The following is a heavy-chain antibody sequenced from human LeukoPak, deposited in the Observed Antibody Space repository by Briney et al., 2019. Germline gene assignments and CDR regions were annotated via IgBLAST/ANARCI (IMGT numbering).Heavy chain of an antibody. Sequence: GASVKVSCKTSGYTFTGYYIHWVRQAPGQGLEWMGRMHPNSGDTNYAQKFQGRVTMTRDTSISTAYMELSSLRSDDTALYYCTRVVAELGSGILQYWGQGTPLTVSS. J-gene: IGHJ1*01. V-gene: IGHV1-2*06. CDR2: MHPNSGDT. CDR1: GYTFTGYY. CDR3: TRVVAELGSGILQY. D-gene: IGHD1-14*01.